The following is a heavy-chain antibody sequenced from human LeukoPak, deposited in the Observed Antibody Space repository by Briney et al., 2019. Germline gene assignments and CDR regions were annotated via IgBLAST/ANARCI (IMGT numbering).Heavy chain of an antibody. V-gene: IGHV3-11*04. J-gene: IGHJ6*03. CDR1: GFTFSDYY. CDR3: ARGAYYMDV. D-gene: IGHD3-10*01. Sequence: GGSLRLSCTAAGFTFSDYYMSWIRQAPGKGLEWVSYITSTGSGIYNADSVKGRFTFSRDNAKNSLYLQMNSLRAEDTAIYYCARGAYYMDVWGNGTTVTVSS. CDR2: ITSTGSGI.